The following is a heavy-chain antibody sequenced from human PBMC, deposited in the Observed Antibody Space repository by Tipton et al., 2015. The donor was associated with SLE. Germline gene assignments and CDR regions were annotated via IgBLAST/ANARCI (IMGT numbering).Heavy chain of an antibody. CDR3: ARKPFSGSFYFDY. CDR2: ISGSGGST. J-gene: IGHJ4*02. V-gene: IGHV3-23*01. Sequence: SLRLSCAASGFTFSSYAMSWVRQAPGKGLEWVSAISGSGGSTYYADSVKGRFTISRDNSKNTLYLQMNSLRAEDTAVYYCARKPFSGSFYFDYWGQGTLVTVSS. CDR1: GFTFSSYA. D-gene: IGHD1-26*01.